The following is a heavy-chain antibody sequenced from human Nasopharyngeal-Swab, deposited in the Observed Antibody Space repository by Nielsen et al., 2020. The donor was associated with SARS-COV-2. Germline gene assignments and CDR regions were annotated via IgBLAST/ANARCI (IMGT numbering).Heavy chain of an antibody. CDR1: GFTFSSYA. D-gene: IGHD1-26*01. J-gene: IGHJ4*02. CDR3: ARGRGGSYFSYFEY. Sequence: GGSLRLSCAASGFTFSSYAMHWVRQAPGKGLEWVAVISYDGSNKYYADSVKGRFTISRDNSKNTLSLQMNSLRAEDTAVYYCARGRGGSYFSYFEYWGQGTLVTVSS. V-gene: IGHV3-30*04. CDR2: ISYDGSNK.